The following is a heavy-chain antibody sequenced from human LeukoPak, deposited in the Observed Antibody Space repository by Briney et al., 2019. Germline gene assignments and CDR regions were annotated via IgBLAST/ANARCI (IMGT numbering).Heavy chain of an antibody. V-gene: IGHV3-30*03. J-gene: IGHJ4*02. Sequence: GGSLRLSCAASGFIFSRYGMHWVRQAPGKGLEWVAVISYDGSNKYYADSVKGRFTISRDNSKNTLYLQMNSLRAEDTAVYYCARDQNVLRYFDWLSCLDYWGQGTLVTVSS. CDR2: ISYDGSNK. CDR1: GFIFSRYG. D-gene: IGHD3-9*01. CDR3: ARDQNVLRYFDWLSCLDY.